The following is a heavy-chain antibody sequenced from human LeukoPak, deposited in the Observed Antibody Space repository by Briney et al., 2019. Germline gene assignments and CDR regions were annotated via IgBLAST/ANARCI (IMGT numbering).Heavy chain of an antibody. D-gene: IGHD2/OR15-2a*01. CDR3: TSNTATTWSDAFDI. CDR1: GFTFSGSA. J-gene: IGHJ3*02. CDR2: IRSKANSYAT. V-gene: IGHV3-73*01. Sequence: GGSPRLSCAASGFTFSGSAMHWVRQASGKGLEWVGRIRSKANSYATAYAASVKGRFTISRDDSKNTAYLQMNSLKTEDTAVYYCTSNTATTWSDAFDIWGQGTMVTVSS.